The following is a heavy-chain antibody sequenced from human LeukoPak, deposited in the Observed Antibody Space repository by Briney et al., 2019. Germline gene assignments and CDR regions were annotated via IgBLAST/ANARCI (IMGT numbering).Heavy chain of an antibody. CDR1: GGSISSSY. CDR3: ARGGDGYTWNY. J-gene: IGHJ4*02. CDR2: IYYTGST. D-gene: IGHD5-24*01. Sequence: PSETLSLTCTVSGGSISSSYWSWIRQPPGEGLEWIGYIYYTGSTNYNPSLKSRVTISVDTSKNQFSLKLSSVTGADTAVHYCARGGDGYTWNYWGQGTLVTVSS. V-gene: IGHV4-59*01.